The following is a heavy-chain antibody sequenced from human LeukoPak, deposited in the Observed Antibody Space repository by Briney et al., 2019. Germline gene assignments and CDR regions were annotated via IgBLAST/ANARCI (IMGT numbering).Heavy chain of an antibody. CDR3: ARHLNEAFDI. CDR2: IYYSGST. Sequence: SETLPLTCTVSGGSITNYYWSWIRQPPGEGLEWIGYIYYSGSTNYNPSLKSRVTISVDTSKNQFSLKLSSVTAADTAVYYCARHLNEAFDIWGQGTMVTVSS. V-gene: IGHV4-59*08. CDR1: GGSITNYY. J-gene: IGHJ3*02.